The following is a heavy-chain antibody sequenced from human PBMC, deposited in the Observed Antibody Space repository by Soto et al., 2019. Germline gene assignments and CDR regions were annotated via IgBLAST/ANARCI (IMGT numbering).Heavy chain of an antibody. CDR2: FDPEDGET. CDR3: ATRRTVAATRYYYYGRDV. D-gene: IGHD2-15*01. V-gene: IGHV1-24*01. CDR1: GYTLTELS. J-gene: IGHJ6*02. Sequence: ASVKVSCKVSGYTLTELSMHWVRQAPGKGLEWKGGFDPEDGETIYAQKFQGRVTMTEDTSTDTAYMELSSLRSEDTAVYYCATRRTVAATRYYYYGRDVWGRGTTVTVSS.